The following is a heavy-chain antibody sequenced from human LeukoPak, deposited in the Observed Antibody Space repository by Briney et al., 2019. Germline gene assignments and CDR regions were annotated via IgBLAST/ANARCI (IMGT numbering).Heavy chain of an antibody. J-gene: IGHJ4*02. CDR2: IYYTGST. CDR3: ARTQSQSGSYRYYYGY. CDR1: GSSITSVSHY. Sequence: PSETLSLTCTISGSSITSVSHYWGWIRQPPGQGLEWIGDIYYTGSTYYSPSLRSRVTMSVHTSENQFSLKLNSVTAADTAVYYCARTQSQSGSYRYYYGYWGQGTPVTVSS. D-gene: IGHD1-26*01. V-gene: IGHV4-39*07.